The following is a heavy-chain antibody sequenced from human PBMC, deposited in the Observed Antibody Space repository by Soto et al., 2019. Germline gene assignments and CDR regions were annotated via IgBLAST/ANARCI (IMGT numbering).Heavy chain of an antibody. J-gene: IGHJ6*02. CDR2: ISYSGST. Sequence: SGTLSLTCTVSGGSISSGGYYWSWIRQHPGTGLEWIGHISYSGSTYYNTSLKSRVTISVDTSRNQFSLELRSVTAADTAVYFCARDRGSGSSYPYYYYAMDVWGQGTTVTVSS. CDR3: ARDRGSGSSYPYYYYAMDV. V-gene: IGHV4-31*03. D-gene: IGHD3-10*01. CDR1: GGSISSGGYY.